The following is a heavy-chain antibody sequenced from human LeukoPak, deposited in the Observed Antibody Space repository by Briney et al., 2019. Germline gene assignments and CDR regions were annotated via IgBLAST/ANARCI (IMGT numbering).Heavy chain of an antibody. CDR3: ARDIQLAT. Sequence: PGGSLRLSCAASGFTFSDSAMTWVRQAPGKGLEWVSLISFSGDSIYYADSVRGRFTIYRDNSKDTLYLQMDSLRAEDTAIYYCARDIQLATWGLGTMVTVSS. D-gene: IGHD5-24*01. J-gene: IGHJ3*01. CDR2: ISFSGDSI. V-gene: IGHV3-23*01. CDR1: GFTFSDSA.